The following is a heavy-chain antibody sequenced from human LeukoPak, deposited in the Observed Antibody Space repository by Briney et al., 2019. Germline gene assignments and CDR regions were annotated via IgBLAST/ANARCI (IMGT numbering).Heavy chain of an antibody. CDR2: FYPDDSET. J-gene: IGHJ4*02. Sequence: GESLKISCSGSGYSFSVYWIGWVRRMPGKGLEWMGIFYPDDSETRYSPSFQGQVTISADKSTSAAYLQWTSLKASDTAMYYCANSVAVAGTALDYWGQGTLVTVSS. CDR1: GYSFSVYW. V-gene: IGHV5-51*01. CDR3: ANSVAVAGTALDY. D-gene: IGHD6-19*01.